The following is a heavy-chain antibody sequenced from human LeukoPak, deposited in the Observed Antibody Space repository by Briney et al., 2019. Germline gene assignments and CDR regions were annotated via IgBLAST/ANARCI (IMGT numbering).Heavy chain of an antibody. CDR1: GFPFNTYA. J-gene: IGHJ3*01. CDR3: TRDSALLGVAFDL. Sequence: GGSLRLSCSASGFPFNTYAIHWVRQAPGKGLEYVAGISSNGDNTDFADSAKGRFTISRDNSKSTLFLQMNSLRAEDAAVYFCTRDSALLGVAFDLWGQGTVVTVSS. D-gene: IGHD2-15*01. CDR2: ISSNGDNT. V-gene: IGHV3-64D*06.